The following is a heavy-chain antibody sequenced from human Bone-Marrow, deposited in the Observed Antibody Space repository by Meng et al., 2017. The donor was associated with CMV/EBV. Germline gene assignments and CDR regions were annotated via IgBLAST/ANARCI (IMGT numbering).Heavy chain of an antibody. J-gene: IGHJ4*02. CDR1: GGTFSSYA. D-gene: IGHD1-26*01. V-gene: IGHV1-69*10. Sequence: SVKVSCKASGGTFSSYAISWVRQAPGQGLEWMGGIIPILGIANYAQKFQGRVTITADKSTSTAYMELSSLRSEDTAVYYCARDVPDLYSGSYCADYWGQGTLVTVSS. CDR2: IIPILGIA. CDR3: ARDVPDLYSGSYCADY.